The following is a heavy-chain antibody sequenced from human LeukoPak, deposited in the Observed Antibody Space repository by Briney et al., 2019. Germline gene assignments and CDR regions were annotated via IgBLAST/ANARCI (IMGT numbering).Heavy chain of an antibody. CDR1: GFTFSTYW. J-gene: IGHJ4*02. Sequence: GGSLRLSCAVSGFTFSTYWMSWVRQAPGKGPEWVANIKPDGSEKFYVDSVKGRFTVSRDNAKNLLYLQMNSLRAEDTALYYCARGASYWGQGTLVTVSS. CDR3: ARGASY. CDR2: IKPDGSEK. V-gene: IGHV3-7*04.